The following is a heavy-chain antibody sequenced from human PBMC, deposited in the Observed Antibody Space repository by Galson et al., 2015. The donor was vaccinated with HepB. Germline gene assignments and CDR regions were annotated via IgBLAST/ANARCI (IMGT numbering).Heavy chain of an antibody. CDR2: IDYDGRIT. V-gene: IGHV3-74*01. CDR1: GFTFSSYW. Sequence: LRLSCAASGFTFSSYWMHWVRQAPGKGLVWVSRIDYDGRITDYADSMKGRFTISRDNAKNTLYLQMNSLRAEDTAVYYCARDGVGFDYWGQGTLVTVSS. J-gene: IGHJ4*02. CDR3: ARDGVGFDY. D-gene: IGHD3-16*01.